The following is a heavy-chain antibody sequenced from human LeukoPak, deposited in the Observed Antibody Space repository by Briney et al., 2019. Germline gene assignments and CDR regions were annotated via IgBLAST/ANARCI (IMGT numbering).Heavy chain of an antibody. CDR1: GFTFSNYA. D-gene: IGHD1-14*01. J-gene: IGHJ1*01. Sequence: PGGSLRLSCAASGFTFSNYAMSWVRQAPGKGLEWVSTISNSDGSTYNADSVKGRFTISRDNSENTLYLQMNSLRADDTAVYYCAKATGYLLWGQGTLVTVS. V-gene: IGHV3-23*01. CDR3: AKATGYLL. CDR2: ISNSDGST.